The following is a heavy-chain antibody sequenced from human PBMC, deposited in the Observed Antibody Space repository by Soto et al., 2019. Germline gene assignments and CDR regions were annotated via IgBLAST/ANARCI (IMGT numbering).Heavy chain of an antibody. V-gene: IGHV5-51*07. CDR1: RYSCCQWW. J-gene: IGHJ4*02. D-gene: IGHD3-10*01. CDR3: ARQRGYYYGSGPIREYFDY. Sequence: GWRYSCCQWWMGREQQRPGKGLEWMGIIYPGDSDTRYSPSFQGQVTISADKSISTAYLQWSSLKASDTAMYYCARQRGYYYGSGPIREYFDYWGQGTLVTVSS. CDR2: IYPGDSDT.